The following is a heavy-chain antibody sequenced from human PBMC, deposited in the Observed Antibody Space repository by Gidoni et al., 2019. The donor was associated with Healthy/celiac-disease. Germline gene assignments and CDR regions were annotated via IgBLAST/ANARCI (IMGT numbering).Heavy chain of an antibody. CDR1: GVTFSSYA. CDR3: ARDHQPGLLGY. CDR2: IIPIFGTA. J-gene: IGHJ4*02. V-gene: IGHV1-69*01. Sequence: QVQLVQSGAEVKQPGSSVQVSCLPSGVTFSSYALSWVRQAPGQGLEWMGGIIPIFGTANYAQKFQGRVTITADESTSTAYMELSSLRAEDTAVYYCARDHQPGLLGYWGQGTLVTVSS. D-gene: IGHD2-2*01.